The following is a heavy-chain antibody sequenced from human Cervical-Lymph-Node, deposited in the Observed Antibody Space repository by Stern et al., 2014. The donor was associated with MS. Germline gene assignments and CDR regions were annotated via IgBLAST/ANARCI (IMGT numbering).Heavy chain of an antibody. CDR2: IYYSGST. Sequence: VQLEESGPGQVKPSETLSLTCTVSGGSISSYYWSWIRQAPGKGLEWIGYIYYSGSTNYNPSLKSRVAMSVDTSKNQFSLNLNSVTAADTAVYYCAKGGYCSGGACHWFDPWGQGTLVTVSS. V-gene: IGHV4-59*01. D-gene: IGHD2-15*01. CDR1: GGSISSYY. J-gene: IGHJ5*02. CDR3: AKGGYCSGGACHWFDP.